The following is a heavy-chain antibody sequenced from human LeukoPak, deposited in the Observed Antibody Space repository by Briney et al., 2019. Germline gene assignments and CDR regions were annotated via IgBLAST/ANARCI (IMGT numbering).Heavy chain of an antibody. CDR2: IRSKAKSYAT. CDR3: THYYEVSGYYGAFDS. J-gene: IGHJ3*02. CDR1: ASTFSGSA. D-gene: IGHD3-22*01. V-gene: IGHV3-73*01. Sequence: PGGSMRLSWAASASTFSGSAVHCVRQASGKGLEWVGRIRSKAKSYATAYAASVKGRFTISRDDSETTVYLQMNSLKITATAEYYSTHYYEVSGYYGAFDSWGQGTMVTVSS.